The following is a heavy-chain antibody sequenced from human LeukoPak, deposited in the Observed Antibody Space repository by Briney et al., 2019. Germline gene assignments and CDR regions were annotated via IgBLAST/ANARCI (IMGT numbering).Heavy chain of an antibody. J-gene: IGHJ4*02. D-gene: IGHD2-2*01. CDR2: IHRDDKT. Sequence: GGSLRLSCAASGFTVSSSFIYWVCRAPGKGLEWVSFIHRDDKTYYADSVKGRFTMSRDSSKNTLYLQMNSLGADDTAVYYCAREVISTPSYFDYWGQGILVTVSS. CDR3: AREVISTPSYFDY. CDR1: GFTVSSSF. V-gene: IGHV3-53*01.